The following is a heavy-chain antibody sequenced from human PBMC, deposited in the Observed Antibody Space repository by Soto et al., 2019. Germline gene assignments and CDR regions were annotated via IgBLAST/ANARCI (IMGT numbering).Heavy chain of an antibody. V-gene: IGHV1-3*01. CDR3: ARDRGIVVVPAATRGMDV. CDR1: GYTFTSYA. CDR2: INAGNGNT. D-gene: IGHD2-2*01. J-gene: IGHJ6*02. Sequence: QVQLVQSGAEVKKPGASVKVSCKASGYTFTSYAMHWVRQAPGQRLEWMGWINAGNGNTKYSQKFQGRVTITRDTSASTDYMERSSLRSEDTAVYYCARDRGIVVVPAATRGMDVWGQGTTVTVSS.